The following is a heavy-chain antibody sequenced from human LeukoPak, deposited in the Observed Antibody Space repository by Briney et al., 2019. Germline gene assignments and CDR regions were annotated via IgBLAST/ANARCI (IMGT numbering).Heavy chain of an antibody. CDR2: IYYSGST. D-gene: IGHD3-3*01. Sequence: SETLSLTCTVSGGSISSSSYYWGWIRQPPGKGLEWIGSIYYSGSTYYNPSLKSRVTISVDTSKNQFSLKLSSVTAADTAVYYCAREERPPVLRFLEWLLYHYGMDVWGQGTTVTVSS. CDR1: GGSISSSSYY. CDR3: AREERPPVLRFLEWLLYHYGMDV. V-gene: IGHV4-39*07. J-gene: IGHJ6*02.